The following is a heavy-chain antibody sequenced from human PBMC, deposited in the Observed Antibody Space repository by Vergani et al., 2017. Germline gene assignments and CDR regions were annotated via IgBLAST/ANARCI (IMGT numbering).Heavy chain of an antibody. Sequence: QVQLQESGPGLVKPSQTLSLTCTVSGGSINSHNYYWSWIRQPAGKGLEWIGRIHTSGSTNYNPSLKSRVTMSEDTSKNQFSLNLTSVTAADTAVYFCARVSDLGGSFYKPLFDYWGQGILVTVSS. J-gene: IGHJ4*02. CDR2: IHTSGST. V-gene: IGHV4-61*02. CDR3: ARVSDLGGSFYKPLFDY. CDR1: GGSINSHNYY. D-gene: IGHD2-15*01.